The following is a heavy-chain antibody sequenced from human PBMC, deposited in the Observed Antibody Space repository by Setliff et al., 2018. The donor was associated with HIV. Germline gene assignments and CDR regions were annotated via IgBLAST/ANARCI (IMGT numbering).Heavy chain of an antibody. Sequence: PGESLKISCKGSGYSFTSYWIGWVRQMPGKGLEWMGIIHPADSNTRYSPSFQGQVTISADKSITTAYLQWSSLKASDTAMYYCASAITVAAGRSHSYYAMDVWGHGTTVTVSS. CDR2: IHPADSNT. D-gene: IGHD1-20*01. CDR1: GYSFTSYW. CDR3: ASAITVAAGRSHSYYAMDV. J-gene: IGHJ6*02. V-gene: IGHV5-51*01.